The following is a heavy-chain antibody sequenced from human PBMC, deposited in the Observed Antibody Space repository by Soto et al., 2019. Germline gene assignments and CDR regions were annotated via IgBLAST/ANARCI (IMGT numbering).Heavy chain of an antibody. CDR3: ARTYYDFWSGYNDY. CDR1: SGSISSYN. V-gene: IGHV4-59*12. Sequence: SETLSLTCTVSSGSISSYNWNWVRQPPGKGLEWIGFINYSGSTHYNPSLKSRVTISVDKSKNQFSLKLSSVTAADTAVYYCARTYYDFWSGYNDYWGQGTLVTVSS. J-gene: IGHJ4*02. CDR2: INYSGST. D-gene: IGHD3-3*01.